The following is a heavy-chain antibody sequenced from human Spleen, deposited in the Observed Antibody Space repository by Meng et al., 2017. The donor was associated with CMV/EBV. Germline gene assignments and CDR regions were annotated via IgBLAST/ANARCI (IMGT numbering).Heavy chain of an antibody. CDR3: VRAQTEGSLEWLLRSFDY. Sequence: GGSLRLSCAASGFTFSEYAIHWVRQAPGKGLEWVAIISYDGNNEYYADSVKGRSTVSRDNSKNSVHLQVNSLRAEDTAVYYCVRAQTEGSLEWLLRSFDYWGQGTLVTVSS. CDR1: GFTFSEYA. V-gene: IGHV3-30-3*01. D-gene: IGHD3-3*01. CDR2: ISYDGNNE. J-gene: IGHJ4*02.